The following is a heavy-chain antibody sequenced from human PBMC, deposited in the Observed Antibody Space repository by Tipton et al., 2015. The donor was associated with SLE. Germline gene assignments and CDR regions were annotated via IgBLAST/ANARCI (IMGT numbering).Heavy chain of an antibody. CDR2: TFYRSKWYY. J-gene: IGHJ1*01. Sequence: GLVKPSQTLSLTCAISGDSVSSNTAVWNWIRQSPSRGLEWLGRTFYRSKWYYDYAVSVRSRITINPDTSKNQFSLQLNSVTPEDTAVYYCARDFWSGPSIEYFQHWGQGTLVIVSS. CDR3: ARDFWSGPSIEYFQH. CDR1: GDSVSSNTAV. V-gene: IGHV6-1*01. D-gene: IGHD3-3*01.